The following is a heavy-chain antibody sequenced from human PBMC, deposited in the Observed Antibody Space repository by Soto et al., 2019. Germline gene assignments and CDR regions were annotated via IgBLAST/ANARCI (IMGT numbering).Heavy chain of an antibody. CDR1: GGSFSGYY. V-gene: IGHV4-34*01. CDR2: INHSGNT. CDR3: ARVLRSDYYGMDV. Sequence: SETLSLTCAVYGGSFSGYYWSWIRQPPGKGLEWIGEINHSGNTNYNPSLKSRVTISVDTSKNQFSLKLSSVTAADTAVYYCARVLRSDYYGMDVWGHGTTVTVSS. J-gene: IGHJ6*02.